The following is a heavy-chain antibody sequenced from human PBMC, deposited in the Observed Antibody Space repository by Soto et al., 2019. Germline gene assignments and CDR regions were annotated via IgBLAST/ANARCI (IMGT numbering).Heavy chain of an antibody. CDR2: IYYGGST. V-gene: IGHV4-39*01. Sequence: QLQLQESGPGLVKPSETLSLTCTVSGGSISSSSYYWGWIRQPPGKGLEWIGSIYYGGSTYYNPSLKSRVTISVDTSKNQFSLKLISVTAADTAVYYCARRGYDSSGYQHYWGQGTLVTVSS. D-gene: IGHD3-22*01. J-gene: IGHJ4*02. CDR3: ARRGYDSSGYQHY. CDR1: GGSISSSSYY.